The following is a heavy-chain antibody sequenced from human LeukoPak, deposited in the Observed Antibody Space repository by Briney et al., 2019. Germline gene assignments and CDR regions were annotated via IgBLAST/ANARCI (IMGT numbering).Heavy chain of an antibody. V-gene: IGHV3-9*01. CDR2: ISWNSGSI. CDR1: GFPFDDYP. CDR3: TKDHTVGYSSGWFGI. Sequence: GGPSRLLWAAFGFPFDDYPMHWVGQAPGKGPGGVSGISWNSGSIGYADSVKGRFTISRDNAKNSLYLQMNSLRAEDTALYYCTKDHTVGYSSGWFGIWGQGTMVTVSS. D-gene: IGHD6-19*01. J-gene: IGHJ3*02.